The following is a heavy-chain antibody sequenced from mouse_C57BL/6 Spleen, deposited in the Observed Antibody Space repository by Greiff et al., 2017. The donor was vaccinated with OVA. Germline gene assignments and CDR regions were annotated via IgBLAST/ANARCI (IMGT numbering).Heavy chain of an antibody. J-gene: IGHJ4*01. CDR3: ARSPYYSNPYAMDY. CDR2: INPYNGGT. CDR1: GYTFTDYY. D-gene: IGHD2-5*01. V-gene: IGHV1-19*01. Sequence: VQLQQSGPVLVKPGASVKMSCKASGYTFTDYYMNWVKQSHGKSLEWIGVINPYNGGTSYNQQFKGKATLTVDKSSSTAYMELNSLTSEDSAVYYGARSPYYSNPYAMDYWGQGTSVTVSS.